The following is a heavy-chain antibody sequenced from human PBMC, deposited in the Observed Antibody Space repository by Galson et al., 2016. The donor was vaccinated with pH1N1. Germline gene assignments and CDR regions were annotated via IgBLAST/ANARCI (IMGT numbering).Heavy chain of an antibody. CDR2: IYYSGST. D-gene: IGHD3-10*01. CDR1: GGSISSSNFY. Sequence: ETLSLTCTVSGGSISSSNFYWGWIRQSPGKGLEWIGNIYYSGSTYYNPSLKSRVTISVDTSKKQFSLNLNSVTAADTAVYYCARARKITRQTFWATADALRGGSGRFDYWGQGTLVTVSS. CDR3: ARARKITRQTFWATADALRGGSGRFDY. V-gene: IGHV4-39*07. J-gene: IGHJ4*02.